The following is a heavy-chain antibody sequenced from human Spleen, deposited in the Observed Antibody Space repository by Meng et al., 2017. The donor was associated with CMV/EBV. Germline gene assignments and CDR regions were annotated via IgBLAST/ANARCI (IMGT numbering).Heavy chain of an antibody. Sequence: QLQLAESGPGLVKPWEPLSLTCTVSGGSISRSSYYWGWIRQPPGKGLEWIGSIYYSGSTYYNPSLKSRVTISVDTSKNQFSLKLSSVTAADTAVYYCAWRLDYWGQGTLVTVSS. CDR2: IYYSGST. CDR3: AWRLDY. D-gene: IGHD1-1*01. V-gene: IGHV4-39*07. CDR1: GGSISRSSYY. J-gene: IGHJ4*02.